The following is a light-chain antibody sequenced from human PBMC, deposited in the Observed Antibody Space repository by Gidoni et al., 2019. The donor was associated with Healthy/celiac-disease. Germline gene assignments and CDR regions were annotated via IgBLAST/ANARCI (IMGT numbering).Light chain of an antibody. V-gene: IGKV3-11*01. J-gene: IGKJ3*01. CDR3: QQRSNWPLT. CDR2: DAS. CDR1: QSVSSY. Sequence: EIVLPQSPATLSVSPGERATLSCRASQSVSSYLAWYQQKPGQAPRLLIYDASNRATGIPARFSGSGSGTDFTLTISSLEPEDFAVYYCQQRSNWPLTFGPGTKVDIK.